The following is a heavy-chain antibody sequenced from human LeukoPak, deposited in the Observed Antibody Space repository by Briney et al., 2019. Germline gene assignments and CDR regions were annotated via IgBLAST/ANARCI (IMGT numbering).Heavy chain of an antibody. CDR3: ATGGPSNYDILTGYHDY. CDR2: INPNSGGT. V-gene: IGHV1-2*04. CDR1: GYTFTGYY. D-gene: IGHD3-9*01. Sequence: ASVKVSCKASGYTFTGYYMHWVRQAPGQGLEWMGWINPNSGGTNYAQKFQGWVTMTRDTSISTAYMELSRLRSDDTAVYYCATGGPSNYDILTGYHDYWGQGTLVTVSS. J-gene: IGHJ4*02.